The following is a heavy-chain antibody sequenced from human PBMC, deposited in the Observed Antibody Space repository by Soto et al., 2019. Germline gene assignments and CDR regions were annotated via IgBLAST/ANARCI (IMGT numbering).Heavy chain of an antibody. CDR1: GFTFSGYS. CDR2: ISSGSKTI. Sequence: GGSLRLSCAASGFTFSGYSVNWVRQAPGKGLEWVSYISSGSKTIYYAESVKGRFTVSRDNARNSQYLQMNSLRDEDTAVYYCAREDILGVRSFDYWGQGTLVTVSS. J-gene: IGHJ4*02. D-gene: IGHD3-9*01. CDR3: AREDILGVRSFDY. V-gene: IGHV3-48*02.